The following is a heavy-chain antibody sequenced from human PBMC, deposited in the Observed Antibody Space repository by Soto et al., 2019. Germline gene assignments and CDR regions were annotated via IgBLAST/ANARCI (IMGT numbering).Heavy chain of an antibody. V-gene: IGHV3-30*03. Sequence: GGSLRLSCAASGFTFSSYEMNWVRQAPGKGLEWVAVMSFDGSIKYYADSVKGRFTISRDNSKNTLYLQMNSLRAEDTAVYYCATIAVPPAFDIWGQGTMVTVSS. D-gene: IGHD6-19*01. CDR3: ATIAVPPAFDI. CDR2: MSFDGSIK. CDR1: GFTFSSYE. J-gene: IGHJ3*02.